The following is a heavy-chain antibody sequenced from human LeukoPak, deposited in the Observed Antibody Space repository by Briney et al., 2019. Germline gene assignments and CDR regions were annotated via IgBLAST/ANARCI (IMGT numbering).Heavy chain of an antibody. D-gene: IGHD3-3*01. CDR2: INHCGST. CDR3: ASAYDFWSASRGYFDY. Sequence: SETLSLTCAVYGGSFSGYFWSWIRQPPGKGLECIGEINHCGSTSYNPALKSRITISVDTSKNSFSLWMSSATAADTAIYYCASAYDFWSASRGYFDYWGQGTMVTVSS. J-gene: IGHJ4*02. V-gene: IGHV4-34*01. CDR1: GGSFSGYF.